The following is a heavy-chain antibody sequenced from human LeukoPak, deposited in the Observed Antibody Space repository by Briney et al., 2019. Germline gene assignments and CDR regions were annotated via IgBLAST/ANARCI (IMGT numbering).Heavy chain of an antibody. J-gene: IGHJ4*02. V-gene: IGHV4-39*01. CDR1: GGSISSSTYY. CDR3: VRGSTLRHYQY. CDR2: IYYSGST. D-gene: IGHD3-16*01. Sequence: SETLSLTCTVSGGSISSSTYYWGWIRRLPGKGLEWIGSIYYSGSTYYNPSLKSRTTVSVDTSKNQFSLKLSSVTAADTAVYYCVRGSTLRHYQYWGQGTLVTVSS.